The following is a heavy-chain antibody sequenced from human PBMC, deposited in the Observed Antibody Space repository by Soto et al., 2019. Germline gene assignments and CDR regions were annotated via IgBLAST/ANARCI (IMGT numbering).Heavy chain of an antibody. Sequence: SVKVSCKASGRTFSSYAIRWVRQAPGQGLEWMGGIIPIFGTANYAQKFQGRVTITADESTSTAYMELSSLRSEDTAVYYCAGVSSSIAARNNLFGPWGQGTLVTAPQ. CDR1: GRTFSSYA. D-gene: IGHD6-6*01. V-gene: IGHV1-69*13. J-gene: IGHJ5*02. CDR3: AGVSSSIAARNNLFGP. CDR2: IIPIFGTA.